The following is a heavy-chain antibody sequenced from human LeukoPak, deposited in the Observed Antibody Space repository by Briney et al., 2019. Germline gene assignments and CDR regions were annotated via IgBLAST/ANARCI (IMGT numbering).Heavy chain of an antibody. V-gene: IGHV3-11*01. CDR1: GFTFSDYY. J-gene: IGHJ5*02. D-gene: IGHD2-21*02. CDR3: ARDTAKRYNWFDP. CDR2: ISSSGSTI. Sequence: GGSLRLSCAASGFTFSDYYMSWIRQAPGKGLEWVSHISSSGSTIYYADSVKGRFTISRDNAKNSLYLQMNSLRAEDTAVYYCARDTAKRYNWFDPWGQGTLVTVSS.